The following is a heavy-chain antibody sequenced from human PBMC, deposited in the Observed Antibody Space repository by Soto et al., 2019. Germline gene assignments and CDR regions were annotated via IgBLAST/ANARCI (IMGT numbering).Heavy chain of an antibody. J-gene: IGHJ4*02. Sequence: GGSLRLSCTAYGIIFSAFAMSCVRQAPGKGLEWVSGITGSGGSTNYADSVKGRFTIFRDNSKDTLYLQMHSLGVDDTAIYYCAIASVTRSRGAPPAHWGQGTLVTGS. V-gene: IGHV3-23*01. CDR1: GIIFSAFA. CDR2: ITGSGGST. D-gene: IGHD3-10*01. CDR3: AIASVTRSRGAPPAH.